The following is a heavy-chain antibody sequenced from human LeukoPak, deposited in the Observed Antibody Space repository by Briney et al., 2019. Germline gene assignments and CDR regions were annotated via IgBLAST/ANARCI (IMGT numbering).Heavy chain of an antibody. CDR3: ASTSSRYYEQNWFDP. D-gene: IGHD3-16*01. Sequence: PSETLSLTCTVSGGSISSSSYYWGWIRQPPGKGLEWIGSIYYSGSTYYNPSLKSRVTISVDTSMNQFSLKLSSVTAADTAVYYCASTSSRYYEQNWFDPWGQGTLVTVSS. V-gene: IGHV4-39*07. CDR2: IYYSGST. J-gene: IGHJ5*02. CDR1: GGSISSSSYY.